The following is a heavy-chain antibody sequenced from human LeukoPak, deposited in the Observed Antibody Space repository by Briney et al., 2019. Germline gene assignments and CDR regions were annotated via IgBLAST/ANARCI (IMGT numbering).Heavy chain of an antibody. D-gene: IGHD6-19*01. V-gene: IGHV3-23*01. CDR2: ISGDGDST. CDR1: GFTFSNYA. Sequence: PGGSLRLSCAASGFTFSNYAMSWVRQAPGKGLEWVSTISGDGDSTYFIDYVKGRFTLSRDNSKTTLYLQMNSLRDEDTAVYYCAKFYSSGWTYFFDYWGQGTLVTVSS. J-gene: IGHJ4*02. CDR3: AKFYSSGWTYFFDY.